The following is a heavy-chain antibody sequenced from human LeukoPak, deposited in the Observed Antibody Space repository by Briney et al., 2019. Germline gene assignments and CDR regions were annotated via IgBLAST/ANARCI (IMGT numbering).Heavy chain of an antibody. CDR2: VYYSGST. V-gene: IGHV4-59*08. D-gene: IGHD3-16*01. CDR3: ARHFTGPGTYTPYFGMDV. J-gene: IGHJ6*02. Sequence: SETLSLTCTVSGGSIRSYYCSWIRQPPGKGLEWVGNVYYSGSTSYNPSLKSRVTISVDASKNQFSLKLSSVTAADTAVYYCARHFTGPGTYTPYFGMDVWGQGTTVTVSS. CDR1: GGSIRSYY.